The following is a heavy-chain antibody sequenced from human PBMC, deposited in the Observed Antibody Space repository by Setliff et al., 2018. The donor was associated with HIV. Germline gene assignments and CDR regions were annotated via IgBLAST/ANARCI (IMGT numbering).Heavy chain of an antibody. CDR2: IYHSGST. V-gene: IGHV4-38-2*02. J-gene: IGHJ5*02. CDR1: GYSISSGYY. D-gene: IGHD6-19*01. CDR3: ARGRAEYIAVAVMGGWFDP. Sequence: PSETLSLTCTVSGYSISSGYYWGWIRQPPGKGLEWIANIYHSGSTYYNPSRKSRVTISLDTSKNPFSLKLSSVTAADTAVYYCARGRAEYIAVAVMGGWFDPWGQGTLVTVSS.